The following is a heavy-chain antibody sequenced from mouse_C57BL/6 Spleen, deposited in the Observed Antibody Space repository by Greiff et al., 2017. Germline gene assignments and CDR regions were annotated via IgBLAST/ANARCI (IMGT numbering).Heavy chain of an antibody. CDR1: GYSFTDYN. J-gene: IGHJ2*01. CDR3: ARGSNYVP. D-gene: IGHD2-5*01. V-gene: IGHV1-39*01. Sequence: VQLQQSGPELVKPGASVKISCKASGYSFTDYNMTWVTHSNGKSLEWIGVINTTYGTTSSHQKFQGSATLTVYQSSSIADMQLNSRTSEDSAVYYCARGSNYVPWGQGTTLTVSS. CDR2: INTTYGTT.